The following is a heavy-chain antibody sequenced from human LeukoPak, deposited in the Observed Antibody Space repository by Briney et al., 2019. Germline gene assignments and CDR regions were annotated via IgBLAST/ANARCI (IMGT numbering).Heavy chain of an antibody. CDR2: ISGSGGST. V-gene: IGHV3-23*01. CDR1: GFTFSSYA. CDR3: AKDRRSSPRSFDY. J-gene: IGHJ4*02. D-gene: IGHD6-13*01. Sequence: GGSLRLSCAASGFTFSSYAMSWVRQAPGKGLEWVSAISGSGGSTFYADSVKGRFTISRDNSKNTLYLQMNSLRAEDTAVYYCAKDRRSSPRSFDYWGQGTLVTVSS.